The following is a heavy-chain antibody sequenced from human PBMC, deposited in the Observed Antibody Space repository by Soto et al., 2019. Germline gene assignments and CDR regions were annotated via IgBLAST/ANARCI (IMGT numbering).Heavy chain of an antibody. Sequence: EVQLLESGGGLVHPGGSLRLSCAASGFTFSSYAMSWVRQAPGKGLKWISSISGSGTSTYYADSVKGRFTISRDNSKNTMYLQMNSLRAEDTALYFCAKENTPDYGDYVDYWGQGTLVTVSS. CDR3: AKENTPDYGDYVDY. D-gene: IGHD4-17*01. J-gene: IGHJ4*02. CDR2: ISGSGTST. CDR1: GFTFSSYA. V-gene: IGHV3-23*01.